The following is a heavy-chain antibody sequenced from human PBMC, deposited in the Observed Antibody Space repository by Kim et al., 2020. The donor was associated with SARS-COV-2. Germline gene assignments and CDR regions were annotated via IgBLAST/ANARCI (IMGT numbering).Heavy chain of an antibody. CDR3: AKDSGSNWYIFSDFDY. Sequence: GGSLRLSCVASGFSFSNYGMNWVRQAPGKGLEWVALIWYDGSNEYYADSVKGRFTISRDNSKNTLYLQMNSLRAEDTAVYYCAKDSGSNWYIFSDFDYWGQGTLVTVSS. CDR1: GFSFSNYG. V-gene: IGHV3-33*06. D-gene: IGHD6-13*01. CDR2: IWYDGSNE. J-gene: IGHJ4*02.